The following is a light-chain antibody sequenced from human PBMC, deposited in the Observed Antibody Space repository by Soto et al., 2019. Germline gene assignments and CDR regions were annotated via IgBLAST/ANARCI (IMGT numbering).Light chain of an antibody. J-gene: IGKJ1*01. V-gene: IGKV1-5*01. CDR3: QQYNSYWT. CDR1: QSNSSW. CDR2: DAS. Sequence: DTEMLYFSSTLSASVSDRVSMTSRASQSNSSWLAWYQQKPGKAPKLLIYDASSLESGVPSRFSGSGSGTEFTLTISSLQPDDFATYYCQQYNSYWTFGQGTKVDIK.